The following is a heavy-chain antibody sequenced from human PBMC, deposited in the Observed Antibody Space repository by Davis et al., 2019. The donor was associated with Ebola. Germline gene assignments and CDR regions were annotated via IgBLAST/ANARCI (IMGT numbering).Heavy chain of an antibody. D-gene: IGHD3-16*01. CDR1: GFTVSSNY. CDR2: IYSGGST. V-gene: IGHV3-53*01. Sequence: PGGSLRLSCAASGFTVSSNYMSWVRQAPGKGLEWVSVIYSGGSTYYADSVKGRFTISRDNSKNTLYLQMNSLRAEDTAVYYCARDALLRSPMITFGVNNWFDPWGQGTLVTVSS. CDR3: ARDALLRSPMITFGVNNWFDP. J-gene: IGHJ5*02.